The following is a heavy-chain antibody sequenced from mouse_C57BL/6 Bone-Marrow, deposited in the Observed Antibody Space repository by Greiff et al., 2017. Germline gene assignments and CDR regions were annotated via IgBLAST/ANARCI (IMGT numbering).Heavy chain of an antibody. CDR3: SHYGTPGY. D-gene: IGHD2-1*01. V-gene: IGHV14-2*01. J-gene: IGHJ4*01. CDR2: IDPEDGET. CDR1: GFYIKDYY. Sequence: EVQLQQSGPELVKPGASVKLSCTASGFYIKDYYMNWVKQRTEQGLEWIGRIDPEDGETTYAPKFQAKATITADTSSNTAYLQLSSLTSEDTDVYCCSHYGTPGYWGQGTSVTVSS.